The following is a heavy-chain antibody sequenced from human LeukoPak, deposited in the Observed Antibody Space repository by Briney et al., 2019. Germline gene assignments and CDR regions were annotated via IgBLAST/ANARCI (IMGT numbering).Heavy chain of an antibody. V-gene: IGHV3-9*01. CDR2: ISWNSGSI. CDR1: GFTFDDYA. D-gene: IGHD5-24*01. J-gene: IGHJ4*02. Sequence: GRSLRLSCAASGFTFDDYAMHWVRQAPGKGLEWVSGISWNSGSIGYADSVKGRFTISRDNAKNSLYLQMNSLRAEDTALYYCAKERDGYDKSFDYWGQGTLVTVSS. CDR3: AKERDGYDKSFDY.